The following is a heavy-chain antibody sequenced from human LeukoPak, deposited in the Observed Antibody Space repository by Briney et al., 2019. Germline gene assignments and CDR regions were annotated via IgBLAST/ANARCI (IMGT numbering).Heavy chain of an antibody. CDR2: ISSSSSYI. CDR1: GFTFSSYS. V-gene: IGHV3-21*01. Sequence: GGSLRLSCAASGFTFSSYSMNWVRQAPGKGLEWVSSISSSSSYIYYADSVKGRFTISRDNAKNSLYLQMNSLRAEDTAVYYCARERTGSGYYYMDVWGKGTTVTVSS. D-gene: IGHD3/OR15-3a*01. J-gene: IGHJ6*03. CDR3: ARERTGSGYYYMDV.